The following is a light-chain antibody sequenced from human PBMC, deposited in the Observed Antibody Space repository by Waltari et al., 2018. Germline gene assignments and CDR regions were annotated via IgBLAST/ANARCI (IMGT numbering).Light chain of an antibody. J-gene: IGKJ2*01. CDR3: QQADRFPDT. V-gene: IGKV1-12*01. Sequence: DIQITQSPSSVSASVGDSVTITCRASQDVSNWLAWYQQKPGKAPKLLIYSASSLQSGVPSRFSGSGSGTDFTLTISNLQPEDFADYYCQQADRFPDTFGQGTKLEIK. CDR1: QDVSNW. CDR2: SAS.